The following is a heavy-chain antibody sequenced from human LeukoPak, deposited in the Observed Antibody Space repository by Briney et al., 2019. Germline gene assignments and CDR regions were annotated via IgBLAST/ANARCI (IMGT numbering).Heavy chain of an antibody. CDR3: AKGNRGSGWYTFDY. Sequence: GGSLRLSCAASGFTFSSYGMHWVRQAPGKGLEWVAVIWYDGSDKYYTDSVKGRFTISRDNSKNTLYLEMNSLRAEDTAVYYCAKGNRGSGWYTFDYWGQGTLVTVSS. CDR2: IWYDGSDK. V-gene: IGHV3-33*06. D-gene: IGHD6-19*01. J-gene: IGHJ4*02. CDR1: GFTFSSYG.